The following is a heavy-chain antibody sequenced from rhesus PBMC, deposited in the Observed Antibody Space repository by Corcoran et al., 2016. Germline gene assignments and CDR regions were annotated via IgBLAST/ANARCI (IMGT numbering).Heavy chain of an antibody. CDR1: GFSISTSGMG. D-gene: IGHD3-16*01. Sequence: QVTLKESGPALVKPTQTLALTCTFSGFSISTSGMGVGWIRQPPGKALEWLALIYWEDEKYYSTSLKSKLTIPKDTSKNQVVLTMTNMDPVDTATYYCAREKYYCGSYYYRNFDYWGQGVLVTVSS. CDR2: IYWEDEK. V-gene: IGHV2S1*01. CDR3: AREKYYCGSYYYRNFDY. J-gene: IGHJ4*01.